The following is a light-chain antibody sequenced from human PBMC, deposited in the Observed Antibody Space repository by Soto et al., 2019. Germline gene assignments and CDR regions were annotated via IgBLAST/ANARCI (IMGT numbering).Light chain of an antibody. CDR1: QSVSSSY. J-gene: IGKJ2*01. Sequence: EIVLTQSPGTLSLSPGERATLSCRASQSVSSSYLAWYQQKPGQAPRLLIHGASSRATGIPDRFSGSGSGTDFTLTISRLEPEDFAFYYCQQYGSSPPYTFGQGTKLEIK. CDR2: GAS. V-gene: IGKV3-20*01. CDR3: QQYGSSPPYT.